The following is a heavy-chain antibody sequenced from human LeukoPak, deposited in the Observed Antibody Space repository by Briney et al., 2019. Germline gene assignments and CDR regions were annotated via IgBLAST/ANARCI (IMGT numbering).Heavy chain of an antibody. D-gene: IGHD3-16*01. CDR1: GYTFTGYY. CDR2: INPNSGGT. V-gene: IGHV1-2*02. Sequence: ASVKVSCKASGYTFTGYYMHWVRQAPGQGLGWMGWINPNSGGTKYAQKFQGRVTMTEDTSTDTAYMELSSLRSEDTAVYYCATDRFFAGLTDAFDIWGQGTMVTVSS. CDR3: ATDRFFAGLTDAFDI. J-gene: IGHJ3*02.